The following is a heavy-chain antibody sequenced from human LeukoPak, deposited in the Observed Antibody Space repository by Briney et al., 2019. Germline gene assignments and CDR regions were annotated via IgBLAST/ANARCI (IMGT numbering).Heavy chain of an antibody. D-gene: IGHD3-22*01. Sequence: GESLKISCKGSGYSFTSYWNGWVRQMPGKGLEWMGIIYPGDSDTRYSPSFQGQVTISADKSISSAYLQWSSLKASDTAMYYCARRYYYDSSGDYYFDYWGQGTLVTGSS. CDR1: GYSFTSYW. J-gene: IGHJ4*02. CDR3: ARRYYYDSSGDYYFDY. CDR2: IYPGDSDT. V-gene: IGHV5-51*01.